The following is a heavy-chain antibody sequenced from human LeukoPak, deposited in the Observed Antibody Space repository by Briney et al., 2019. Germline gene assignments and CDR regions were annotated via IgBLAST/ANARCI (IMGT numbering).Heavy chain of an antibody. J-gene: IGHJ6*02. CDR2: INHSGST. V-gene: IGHV4-34*01. D-gene: IGHD3-22*01. Sequence: SETLSLTCAVYGGSSSGYYWSWIRQPPGKGLEWIGEINHSGSTNYNPSLTRRVPISVATSKNQFSLKLRSVTAAVTAVYYCARGWYYDSSADYYYGMDVWGQGTTVTVSS. CDR1: GGSSSGYY. CDR3: ARGWYYDSSADYYYGMDV.